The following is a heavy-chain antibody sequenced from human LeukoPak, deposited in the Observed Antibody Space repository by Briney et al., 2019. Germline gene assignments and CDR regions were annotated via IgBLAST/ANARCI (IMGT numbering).Heavy chain of an antibody. J-gene: IGHJ4*02. CDR3: ARQRGVIVRGYFDY. CDR1: GGSFSGYY. V-gene: IGHV4-34*01. CDR2: INHSGST. Sequence: PSETLSLTCAVYGGSFSGYYWSWLRQPPGKGLEWIGEINHSGSTNYNPSLKSRVTISVDTSKNQFSLKLSSVTAADTAVYYCARQRGVIVRGYFDYWGQGTLVTVSS. D-gene: IGHD3-16*02.